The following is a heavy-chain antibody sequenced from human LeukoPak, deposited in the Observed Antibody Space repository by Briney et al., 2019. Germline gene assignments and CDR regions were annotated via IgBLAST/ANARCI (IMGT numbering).Heavy chain of an antibody. V-gene: IGHV1-2*02. CDR2: INPQSGAT. Sequence: GASVKVCSKASGYSFTGFYIHWVRQAPGQGLEWMAWINPQSGATNYAQKFKGRITTTRDMSITTAYMEMTTLRSDDTAVYYCARGGGDSGLYFAYWGQGTLVTVSS. J-gene: IGHJ4*02. D-gene: IGHD5-12*01. CDR1: GYSFTGFY. CDR3: ARGGGDSGLYFAY.